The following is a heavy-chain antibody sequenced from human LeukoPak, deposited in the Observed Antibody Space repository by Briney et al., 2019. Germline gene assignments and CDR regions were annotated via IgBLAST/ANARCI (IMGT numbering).Heavy chain of an antibody. CDR3: ARDHEGGSHDNWFDP. D-gene: IGHD3-16*01. CDR2: IYHSGST. J-gene: IGHJ5*02. Sequence: PSETLSLTCTVSGGSISSGDYYWSWVRQPPGKGLEWIGEIYHSGSTNYNPSLKSRVTISVDKSKNQFSLKLSSVTAADTAVYYCARDHEGGSHDNWFDPWGQGTLVTVSS. V-gene: IGHV4-4*02. CDR1: GGSISSGDYY.